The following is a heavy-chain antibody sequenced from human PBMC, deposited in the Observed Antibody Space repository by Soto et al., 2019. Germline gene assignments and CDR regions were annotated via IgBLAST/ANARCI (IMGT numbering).Heavy chain of an antibody. CDR2: INAYNGNT. V-gene: IGHV1-3*01. Sequence: ASVKVSCKASGYTFTSYAMHWVRQAPGQRLEWMGWINAYNGNTKYSQKFQGRVTITRDTSTSTAYMELRSLRSDDTAVYYCARDGIQQYYDFWSGYTYYYYMDVWGKGTTVTVSS. J-gene: IGHJ6*03. D-gene: IGHD3-3*01. CDR3: ARDGIQQYYDFWSGYTYYYYMDV. CDR1: GYTFTSYA.